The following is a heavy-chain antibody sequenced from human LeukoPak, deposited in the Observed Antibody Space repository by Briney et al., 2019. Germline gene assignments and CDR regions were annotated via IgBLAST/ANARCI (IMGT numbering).Heavy chain of an antibody. CDR3: ARSYYDILTGYYYFDY. V-gene: IGHV4-59*01. J-gene: IGHJ4*02. CDR2: IYYSGST. D-gene: IGHD3-9*01. Sequence: PSETLSLTCTASGGSISSYYWSWIRQPPGKGLEWIGYIYYSGSTNYNPSLKSRVTISVDTSKNQFSLKLSSVTAADTAVYYCARSYYDILTGYYYFDYWGQGTLVTVSS. CDR1: GGSISSYY.